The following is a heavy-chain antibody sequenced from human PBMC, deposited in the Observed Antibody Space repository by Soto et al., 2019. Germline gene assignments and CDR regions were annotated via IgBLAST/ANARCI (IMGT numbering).Heavy chain of an antibody. Sequence: QVQLVESGGGVVQPGRSLRLSCAASGFTFSSYGMHWVRQAPGKGLEWVAVIWYDGSNKYYADSVKGRFTISRDNSKNTLYLQMNGLGAEDTAVYYCARVKGPGGELVSYYYYGMDVWGQGTTVTVSS. V-gene: IGHV3-33*01. CDR3: ARVKGPGGELVSYYYYGMDV. CDR1: GFTFSSYG. D-gene: IGHD1-26*01. CDR2: IWYDGSNK. J-gene: IGHJ6*02.